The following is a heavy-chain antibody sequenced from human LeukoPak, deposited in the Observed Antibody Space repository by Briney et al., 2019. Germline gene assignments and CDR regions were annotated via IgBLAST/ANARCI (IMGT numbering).Heavy chain of an antibody. D-gene: IGHD3-10*01. J-gene: IGHJ3*02. CDR2: VFYTGGT. V-gene: IGHV4-59*01. CDR3: ARSREIREGNGFDI. Sequence: SETLSLTCSVSVGSITSYYWSWIRQPPGKRLEWIGYVFYTGGTNYNPSRKRRVSMSVDTSKNQFFLKLSSVTAADTAVYYCARSREIREGNGFDIWGQGTMVTVSS. CDR1: VGSITSYY.